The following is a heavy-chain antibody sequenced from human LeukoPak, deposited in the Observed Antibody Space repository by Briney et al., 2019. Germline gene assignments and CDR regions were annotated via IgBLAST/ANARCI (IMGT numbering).Heavy chain of an antibody. CDR2: ISSSSSTI. V-gene: IGHV3-48*03. D-gene: IGHD3-10*01. J-gene: IGHJ4*02. CDR1: GFTFSSYE. CDR3: ARDPPGTGFDY. Sequence: GGSLRLSCAASGFTFSSYEMNWVRQAPGKGLEWVSYISSSSSTIYYADSVKGRFTISRDNAKNSLYLQMNSLRAEDTAVYYCARDPPGTGFDYWGQGTLVTVSS.